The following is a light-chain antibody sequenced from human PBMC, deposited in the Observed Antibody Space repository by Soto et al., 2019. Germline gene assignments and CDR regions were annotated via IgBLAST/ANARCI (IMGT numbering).Light chain of an antibody. J-gene: IGLJ2*01. V-gene: IGLV2-14*01. CDR1: SSDVGGYNY. CDR3: SSYTSSSTLE. CDR2: DVS. Sequence: QSVLTQPASVSGSPGQSITISCTGTSSDVGGYNYVSWYQQHPGKAPKLMIYDVSNRPSGVSNRFSGSKSDNTASLTISGLQAEDEADYYCSSYTSSSTLEFGGGTKVTVL.